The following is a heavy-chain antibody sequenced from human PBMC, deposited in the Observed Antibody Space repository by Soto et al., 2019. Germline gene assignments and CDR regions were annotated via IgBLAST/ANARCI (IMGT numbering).Heavy chain of an antibody. CDR2: ISGSGGST. D-gene: IGHD3-10*01. CDR1: GFTFSSYA. CDR3: AKGGGDSNLRQRWHYYYYYYMDV. J-gene: IGHJ6*03. Sequence: GGSLRLSCAASGFTFSSYAMSWVRQAPGKGLEWVSAISGSGGSTYYADSVKGRFTISRDNSKNTLYLQMNSLRAEDTAVYYCAKGGGDSNLRQRWHYYYYYYMDVWGKGTTVTVSS. V-gene: IGHV3-23*01.